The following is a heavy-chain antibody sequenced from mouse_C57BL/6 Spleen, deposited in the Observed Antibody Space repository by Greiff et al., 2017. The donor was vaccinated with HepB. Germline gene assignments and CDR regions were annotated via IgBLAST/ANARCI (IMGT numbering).Heavy chain of an antibody. D-gene: IGHD2-4*01. J-gene: IGHJ2*01. CDR3: ARGGYYDYDSYYFDY. CDR2: IYPGSGST. Sequence: VQLQQPGAELVKPGASVKMSCKASGYTFTSYWITWVKQRPGQGLEWIGDIYPGSGSTNYNEKFKSKATLTVDTSSSTAYMQLSSLTSEDSAVYYCARGGYYDYDSYYFDYWGQGTTLTVSS. CDR1: GYTFTSYW. V-gene: IGHV1-55*01.